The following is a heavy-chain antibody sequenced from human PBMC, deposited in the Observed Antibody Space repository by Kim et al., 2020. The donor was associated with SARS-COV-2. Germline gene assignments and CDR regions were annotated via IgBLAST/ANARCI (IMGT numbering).Heavy chain of an antibody. Sequence: GGSLRLSCAASGFTFSSYAMSWVRQAPGKGLEWVSAISGSGGSTYYADSVKGRFTISRDNSKNTLYLQMNSLRAEDTAVYYCAKGEWFGELLWSFDYWGQGTLVTVSS. V-gene: IGHV3-23*01. CDR3: AKGEWFGELLWSFDY. D-gene: IGHD3-10*01. CDR1: GFTFSSYA. CDR2: ISGSGGST. J-gene: IGHJ4*02.